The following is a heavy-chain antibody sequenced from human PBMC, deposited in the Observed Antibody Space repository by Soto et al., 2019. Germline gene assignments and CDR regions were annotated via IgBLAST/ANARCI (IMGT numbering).Heavy chain of an antibody. CDR3: AKDKMEEWLVGGYFDY. CDR2: ITGPGRT. V-gene: IGHV3-23*01. J-gene: IGHJ4*02. Sequence: EVQLLESGGGLVQPGGSLRLSCAASGFTFSSCAMSWVRQAPGKGLQWVSAITGPGRTYYADSVKGRFTISRDNSKSTLYLQMNSLRAEDTATYYCAKDKMEEWLVGGYFDYWGQGALVTVSS. D-gene: IGHD6-19*01. CDR1: GFTFSSCA.